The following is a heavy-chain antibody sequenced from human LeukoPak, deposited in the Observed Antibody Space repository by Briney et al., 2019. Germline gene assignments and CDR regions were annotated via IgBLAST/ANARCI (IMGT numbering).Heavy chain of an antibody. D-gene: IGHD2-15*01. CDR1: GFTFSSYS. J-gene: IGHJ4*02. CDR3: ARVGSDGGYYFDY. CDR2: ISSSSSYI. Sequence: GGSLRLSCAASGFTFSSYSVNWVRQAPGKGLEWVSSISSSSSYIYYADSVKGRFTISRDNAKNSLYLQMNSLRAEDTAVYYCARVGSDGGYYFDYWGQGTLVTVSS. V-gene: IGHV3-21*01.